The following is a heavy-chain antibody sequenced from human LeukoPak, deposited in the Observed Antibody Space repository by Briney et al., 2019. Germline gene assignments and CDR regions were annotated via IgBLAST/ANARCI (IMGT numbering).Heavy chain of an antibody. CDR1: GYTLIELS. Sequence: ASVKVSCKVSGYTLIELSMHWVRQAPGKGLEWMGGFDPEEGETIYAQKFQGRVTMTEDTSTDTAYMELSSLRSEDTAVYYCATALPGSQLEVVVATIDAFDIWGQGTMVTVSS. CDR3: ATALPGSQLEVVVATIDAFDI. D-gene: IGHD2-15*01. V-gene: IGHV1-24*01. J-gene: IGHJ3*02. CDR2: FDPEEGET.